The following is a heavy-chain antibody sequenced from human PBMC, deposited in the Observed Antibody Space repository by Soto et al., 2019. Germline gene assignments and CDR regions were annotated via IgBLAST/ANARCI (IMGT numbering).Heavy chain of an antibody. CDR3: AMLYDSSGYYYFDY. D-gene: IGHD3-22*01. Sequence: QLLESGPGLVKPSETLSLTCTVSGGSISSSSYYWGWIRQPPGKGLEWIGSIYYSGSTYYNPSLKSRVTISVDTSKNQFSLKLSSVTAADTAVYYCAMLYDSSGYYYFDYWGQGTLVTVSS. CDR1: GGSISSSSYY. CDR2: IYYSGST. J-gene: IGHJ4*02. V-gene: IGHV4-39*01.